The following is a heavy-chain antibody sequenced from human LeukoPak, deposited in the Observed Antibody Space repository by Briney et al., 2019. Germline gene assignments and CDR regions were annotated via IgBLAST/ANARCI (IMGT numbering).Heavy chain of an antibody. V-gene: IGHV1-69*05. D-gene: IGHD6-13*01. CDR3: AIFGYSSSWYDRAPDY. Sequence: PVTVSFKASGGTFSSYAISWVRQAPGQGLEWMGGIIPIFGTANYAQKFQGRVTITTDESTSTAYMELSSLRSEDTAVYYCAIFGYSSSWYDRAPDYWGQGTLVTVSS. CDR1: GGTFSSYA. J-gene: IGHJ4*02. CDR2: IIPIFGTA.